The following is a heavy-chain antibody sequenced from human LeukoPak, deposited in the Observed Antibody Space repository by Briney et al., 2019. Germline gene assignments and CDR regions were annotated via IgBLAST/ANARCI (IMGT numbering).Heavy chain of an antibody. D-gene: IGHD2-2*01. V-gene: IGHV3-30*03. J-gene: IGHJ6*04. CDR3: ADPDTPDCSCTTCPAPAYCQCGLNC. CDR2: ICNSGSDK. CDR1: GFTFSSYS. Sequence: GGSLRLSCAASGFTFSSYSMHWVRQAPGKGLEWVAVICNSGSDKYYADSVKGRFTLSRDNAKNTLYLQMNSLRTVDTAVYYCADPDTPDCSCTTCPAPAYCQCGLNCWGKGTTVTVSS.